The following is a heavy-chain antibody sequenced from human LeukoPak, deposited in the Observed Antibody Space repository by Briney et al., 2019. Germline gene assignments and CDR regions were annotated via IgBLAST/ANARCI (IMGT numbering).Heavy chain of an antibody. CDR1: GFTFSSYG. Sequence: GGSLRLSCAASGFTFSSYGMHWVRQAPGKGLEWVAFIRYDGSNKYYGDSVKGRFTISRDNSKNTLYLQMNSLRAGDTALYYCAKARRYSSYDAFDMWGQGTMVTVSS. CDR2: IRYDGSNK. CDR3: AKARRYSSYDAFDM. V-gene: IGHV3-30*02. J-gene: IGHJ3*02. D-gene: IGHD6-13*01.